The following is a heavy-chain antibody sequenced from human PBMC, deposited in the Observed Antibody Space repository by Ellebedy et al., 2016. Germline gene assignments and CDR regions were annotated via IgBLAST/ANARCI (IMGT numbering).Heavy chain of an antibody. CDR3: ARDVLMTTVTTGEFDY. D-gene: IGHD4-11*01. CDR2: ISSSSSYI. CDR1: GFTFSSYS. V-gene: IGHV3-21*01. J-gene: IGHJ4*02. Sequence: GGSLRLSCAASGFTFSSYSMNWVRQAPGKGLEWVSSISSSSSYIYYADSVKGRFTISRGNAKNSLFLQMNSLRAEDTAVYFCARDVLMTTVTTGEFDYWGQGTLVTVSS.